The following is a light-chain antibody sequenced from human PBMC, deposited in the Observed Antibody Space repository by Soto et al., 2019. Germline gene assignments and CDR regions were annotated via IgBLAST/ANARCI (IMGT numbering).Light chain of an antibody. J-gene: IGLJ1*01. CDR1: SSDVGGYSY. CDR2: EVT. V-gene: IGLV2-8*01. Sequence: QSVLTQPPSASGSPGQSVTISCTGTSSDVGGYSYVSWYQHHPGKAPKLMMYEVTKRPSGVPDRFSGSKSGNTASLTVSGLQAEDEADYYCSSYAGSNNYVFGTGTKVTVL. CDR3: SSYAGSNNYV.